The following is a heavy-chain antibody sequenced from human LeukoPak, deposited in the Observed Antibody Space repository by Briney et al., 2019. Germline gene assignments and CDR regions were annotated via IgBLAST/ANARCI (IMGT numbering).Heavy chain of an antibody. V-gene: IGHV3-53*01. J-gene: IGHJ4*02. CDR2: IHSGGST. Sequence: GGSLRLSCAASGFTVSSNYMSWVRQAPGKGLEWVSVIHSGGSTYYADSVKGRFTISRDNSQNTLYLQMSSLRGEDTALYYCAKDRGMVGASVRAFDYWGQGTLVTVSS. CDR1: GFTVSSNY. D-gene: IGHD1-26*01. CDR3: AKDRGMVGASVRAFDY.